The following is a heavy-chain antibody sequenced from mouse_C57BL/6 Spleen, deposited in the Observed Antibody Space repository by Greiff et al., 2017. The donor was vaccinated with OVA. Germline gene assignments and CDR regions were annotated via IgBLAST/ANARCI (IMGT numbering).Heavy chain of an antibody. V-gene: IGHV1-72*01. CDR1: GFTFTDDW. CDR3: ASGVSTVISADFDV. D-gene: IGHD1-1*01. Sequence: QVQLQQSGAELVKPGASVKLSCKASGFTFTDDWMHWVKQRPERGLEWIGRIDPNSGGTKYNAKFQSKATLTVDKPSTTAYLQLSSLTSEDSAVYYCASGVSTVISADFDVWGTGTTVTVSS. J-gene: IGHJ1*03. CDR2: IDPNSGGT.